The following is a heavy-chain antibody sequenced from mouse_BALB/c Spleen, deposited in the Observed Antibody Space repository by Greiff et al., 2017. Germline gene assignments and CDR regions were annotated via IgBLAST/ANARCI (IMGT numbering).Heavy chain of an antibody. CDR1: GFSLTSYD. D-gene: IGHD1-2*01. J-gene: IGHJ2*01. Sequence: QVQLQQSGPGLVAPSQSLSITCTVSGFSLTSYDISWIRQPPGKGLEWLGVIWTGGGTNYNSAFMSRLSISKDNSKSQVFLKMNSLQTDDTAIYYCVRFITTAYFDYWGQGTTLTVSS. CDR2: IWTGGGT. V-gene: IGHV2-9-2*01. CDR3: VRFITTAYFDY.